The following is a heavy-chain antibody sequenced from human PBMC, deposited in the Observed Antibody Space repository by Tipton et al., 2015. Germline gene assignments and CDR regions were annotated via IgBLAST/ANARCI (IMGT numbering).Heavy chain of an antibody. J-gene: IGHJ4*02. D-gene: IGHD3-10*01. CDR2: IFRDDSET. Sequence: QSGAEVKKSGESLKISCKASGYSFTNHWIGWVRQMPGKGLEWMGIIFRDDSETRYSPSFQGQVTISADKSNSTAYLQWSSLKASDTAMYYCARLGGIMVRNKYYFDYWGQGTLVTVSS. CDR3: ARLGGIMVRNKYYFDY. CDR1: GYSFTNHW. V-gene: IGHV5-51*01.